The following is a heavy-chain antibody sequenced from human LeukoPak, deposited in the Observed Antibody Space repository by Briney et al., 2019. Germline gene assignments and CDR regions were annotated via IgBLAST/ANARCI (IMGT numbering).Heavy chain of an antibody. J-gene: IGHJ5*02. D-gene: IGHD3-22*01. Sequence: SVKVSCKASGGTFSSYAISWVRQAPGQGLAWMGRIIPILGIANYAQKFQGRVTITADKSTSTAYMELSSLRSEDTAVYYCATNRPPKYYYDSSGYQNWFDPWGQGTLVTVSS. CDR3: ATNRPPKYYYDSSGYQNWFDP. CDR1: GGTFSSYA. CDR2: IIPILGIA. V-gene: IGHV1-69*04.